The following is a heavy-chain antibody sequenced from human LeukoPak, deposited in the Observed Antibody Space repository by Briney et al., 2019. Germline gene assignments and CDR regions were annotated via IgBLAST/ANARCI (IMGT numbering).Heavy chain of an antibody. J-gene: IGHJ5*02. CDR1: GYTFTSFD. CDR2: MNPNSGNT. D-gene: IGHD3-10*01. Sequence: ASVKVSCKASGYTFTSFDISWVRQAPGQGLEWMGWMNPNSGNTGYAQKFQGRVTMTRNTSISTAYMELSSLRSEDTAVYYCARGDASLLWFGEPYNWFDPWGQGTLVTVSS. V-gene: IGHV1-8*02. CDR3: ARGDASLLWFGEPYNWFDP.